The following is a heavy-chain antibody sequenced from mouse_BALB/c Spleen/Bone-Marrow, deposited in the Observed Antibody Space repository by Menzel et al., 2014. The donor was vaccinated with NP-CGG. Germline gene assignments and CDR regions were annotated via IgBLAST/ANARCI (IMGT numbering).Heavy chain of an antibody. D-gene: IGHD2-4*01. CDR1: GFTFNNYG. CDR2: ISGGGSYT. V-gene: IGHV5-9-2*01. CDR3: ARHAYYDQTEVSFVY. Sequence: EVKLVESGGGLVKSGGSLKLSCAASGFTFNNYGMSWVRQTPEKRREWVATISGGGSYTFYPDSVKGRFTISRDNAKNDLYLQLSSLRSEDTALYYCARHAYYDQTEVSFVYWGQGTLVTVSA. J-gene: IGHJ3*01.